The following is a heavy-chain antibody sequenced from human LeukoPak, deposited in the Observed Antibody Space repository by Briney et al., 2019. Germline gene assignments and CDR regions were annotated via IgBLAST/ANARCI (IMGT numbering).Heavy chain of an antibody. CDR1: GFTFSTYW. V-gene: IGHV3-7*05. Sequence: GGSLRLSCVPSGFTFSTYWMSWVRQAPGKGLEWVASIKQDGSEKYYVDSVKGRFTTSRDNAKNSLYLQMNSLRAEDTAVYYCARLIRPYFDYWGQGTLVTVSS. CDR3: ARLIRPYFDY. J-gene: IGHJ4*02. CDR2: IKQDGSEK.